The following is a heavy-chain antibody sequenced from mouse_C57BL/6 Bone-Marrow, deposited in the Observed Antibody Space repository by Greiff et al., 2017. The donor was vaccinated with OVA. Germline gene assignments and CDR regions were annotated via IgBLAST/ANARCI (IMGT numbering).Heavy chain of an antibody. V-gene: IGHV8-8*01. CDR2: IWWDDDK. D-gene: IGHD1-1*01. Sequence: QVTLKVSGPGILQPSQTLSLTCSFSGFSLSTFGIGVGWIRQPSGKGLEWLAHIWWDDDKYYNPALKSRLTISKDTSKNQVFLKIANVDTADTAPYYCARKDYYGSRKAWFAYWGQGTLVTVSA. CDR3: ARKDYYGSRKAWFAY. CDR1: GFSLSTFGIG. J-gene: IGHJ3*01.